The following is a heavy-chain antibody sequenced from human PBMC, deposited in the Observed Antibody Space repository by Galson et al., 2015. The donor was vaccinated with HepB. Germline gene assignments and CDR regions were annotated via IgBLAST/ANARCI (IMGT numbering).Heavy chain of an antibody. CDR2: IEENGSEK. CDR1: GFTFNSYR. CDR3: ARDVWSLGDLDY. Sequence: SLRLSCAASGFTFNSYRMSWVRQAPGKGLEWVANIEENGSEKYYVESVKGRFTISRDNARSSLYLQLNSLRAEDTAVYYCARDVWSLGDLDYWGQGTRVIVSS. V-gene: IGHV3-7*01. D-gene: IGHD3-16*01. J-gene: IGHJ4*02.